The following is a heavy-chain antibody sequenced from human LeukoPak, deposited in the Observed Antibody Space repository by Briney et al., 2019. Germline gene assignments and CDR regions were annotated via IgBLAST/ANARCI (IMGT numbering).Heavy chain of an antibody. D-gene: IGHD3-9*01. CDR2: IYYSGRT. CDR1: GGSISSYY. Sequence: PSETLSLTCTVSGGSISSYYWSWIRQPPGKGLEWIGYIYYSGRTKYNPSLKSRVTISVDTSKNQFSLKVSSVTAADTAVYYCARFHISTGSFDFWGQGTLVTVSS. J-gene: IGHJ4*02. V-gene: IGHV4-59*01. CDR3: ARFHISTGSFDF.